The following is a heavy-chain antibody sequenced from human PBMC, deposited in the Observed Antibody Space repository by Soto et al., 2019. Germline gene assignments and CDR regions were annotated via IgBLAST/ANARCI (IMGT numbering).Heavy chain of an antibody. J-gene: IGHJ4*02. D-gene: IGHD2-2*02. CDR3: AIFAGLGGPAAIVDY. Sequence: SVKVSCKASGGTFSSSAISWVRQAPGQGLEWMGGIIPLFRTAKYAQKFQARLTITADESTRTAYMELSSLRSEDTAVYFCAIFAGLGGPAAIVDYWGQGTLVTVSS. V-gene: IGHV1-69*13. CDR2: IIPLFRTA. CDR1: GGTFSSSA.